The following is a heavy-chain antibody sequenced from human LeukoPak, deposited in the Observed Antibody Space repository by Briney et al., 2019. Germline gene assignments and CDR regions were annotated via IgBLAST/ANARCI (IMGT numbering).Heavy chain of an antibody. J-gene: IGHJ4*02. Sequence: GGSLRLSCAASGFTFSSYSMNWVRQAPGKGLEWVSSISSSSSYIYYADSVKGRFTISRDNAKNSLYLQMNSLRAEDSAVYYCAREGGELWFKDWGQGTLVTVSS. D-gene: IGHD3-10*01. CDR1: GFTFSSYS. CDR2: ISSSSSYI. V-gene: IGHV3-21*01. CDR3: AREGGELWFKD.